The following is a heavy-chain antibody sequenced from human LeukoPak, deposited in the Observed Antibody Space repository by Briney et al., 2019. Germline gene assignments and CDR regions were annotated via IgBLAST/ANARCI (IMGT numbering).Heavy chain of an antibody. CDR2: INPNSGGT. V-gene: IGHV1-2*02. D-gene: IGHD3-10*01. Sequence: ASVKVSCKASGYTFTGYFMHWVRQAPGQGLEWMGWINPNSGGTNYAQEFQGRVTMTRDTSISTAYMELSRLGSDDTAVYYCTGVWVYYGSGSYYNNVGDYWGQGTLVTVSS. CDR1: GYTFTGYF. J-gene: IGHJ4*02. CDR3: TGVWVYYGSGSYYNNVGDY.